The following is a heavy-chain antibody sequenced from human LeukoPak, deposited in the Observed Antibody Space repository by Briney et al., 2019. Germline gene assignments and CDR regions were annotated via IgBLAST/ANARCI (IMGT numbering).Heavy chain of an antibody. D-gene: IGHD3-3*01. V-gene: IGHV4-39*01. CDR3: ARVLRFLEWSCPDY. Sequence: SETLSLTCTVSGGSISSSSYYWGWIRQPPGKGLEWIGSIYYSGSTYYNPSLKSRVTISVDTSKNQFSLKLSSVTAADTAVYYCARVLRFLEWSCPDYWGQGTLVTVSS. CDR1: GGSISSSSYY. J-gene: IGHJ4*02. CDR2: IYYSGST.